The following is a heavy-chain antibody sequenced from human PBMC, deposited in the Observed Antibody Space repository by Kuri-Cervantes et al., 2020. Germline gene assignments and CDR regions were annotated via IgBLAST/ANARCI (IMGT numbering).Heavy chain of an antibody. D-gene: IGHD3-3*01. J-gene: IGHJ6*03. CDR3: ARDGGLRFLEWSQSVDYCMDV. Sequence: GGSLRLSCAASGFTFDDYAMHWVRQAPGKGLEWVSGISWNSGSIGYADSVKGRFTITRDNAKNSLYLQMNSPRAEDTAVYYCARDGGLRFLEWSQSVDYCMDVWGKGTTVTVSS. CDR2: ISWNSGSI. CDR1: GFTFDDYA. V-gene: IGHV3-9*01.